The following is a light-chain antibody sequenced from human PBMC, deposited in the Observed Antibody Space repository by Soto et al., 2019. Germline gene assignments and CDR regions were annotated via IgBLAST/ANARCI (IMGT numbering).Light chain of an antibody. CDR2: GAS. CDR3: QQYSNWPLT. CDR1: QSVSTY. J-gene: IGKJ2*01. V-gene: IGKV3-11*01. Sequence: IVLTQSPAILSLSPGERATLSCRASQSVSTYLGWFQQKPGQAPRLLISGASNRATGIPARFSGSGSGTDFTLTISSLEPEDFAVYYCQQYSNWPLTVGQGTKLEIK.